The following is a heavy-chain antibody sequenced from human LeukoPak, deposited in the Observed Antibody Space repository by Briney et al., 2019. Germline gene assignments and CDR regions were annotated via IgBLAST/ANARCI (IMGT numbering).Heavy chain of an antibody. CDR3: ARCEWLDGAGWFDP. J-gene: IGHJ5*02. CDR2: INPSGGSS. Sequence: ASVKVSCKASGYTFTNYYMHWVRQAPGQGLEWMGIINPSGGSSSYAQKFQGRVTMTRDASTSTVYMELSSLRSEDTAVYYCARCEWLDGAGWFDPWGQGTLVTVSS. V-gene: IGHV1-46*01. D-gene: IGHD6-19*01. CDR1: GYTFTNYY.